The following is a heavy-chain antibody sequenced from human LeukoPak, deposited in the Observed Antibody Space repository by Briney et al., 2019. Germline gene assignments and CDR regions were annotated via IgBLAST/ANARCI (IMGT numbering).Heavy chain of an antibody. J-gene: IGHJ4*02. V-gene: IGHV4-61*02. Sequence: PSETLSLTCSISGGSISSGDHYWTWIRQPAGKELEWIGRIHTTGRTNYNPSLKSRVYISVDTSKNQFSLELSSLTAADTAVYYCATGQVAAEFYFDYWGQGTLVTVSS. D-gene: IGHD2-15*01. CDR2: IHTTGRT. CDR3: ATGQVAAEFYFDY. CDR1: GGSISSGDHY.